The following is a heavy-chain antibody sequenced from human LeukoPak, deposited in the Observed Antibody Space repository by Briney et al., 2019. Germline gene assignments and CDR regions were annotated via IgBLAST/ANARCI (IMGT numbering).Heavy chain of an antibody. V-gene: IGHV1-8*01. J-gene: IGHJ4*02. CDR3: ASGRPNYNGSGSYPFDY. CDR1: GYTFTRYD. CDR2: MNARSGNT. Sequence: GASVTDSCKASGYTFTRYDINWVRPATGQGLEWMGWMNARSGNTGYAQKFQGRITMTRNTSISTAYMELSSLRSEDTAVYYCASGRPNYNGSGSYPFDYWGQGTLVTVSS. D-gene: IGHD3-10*01.